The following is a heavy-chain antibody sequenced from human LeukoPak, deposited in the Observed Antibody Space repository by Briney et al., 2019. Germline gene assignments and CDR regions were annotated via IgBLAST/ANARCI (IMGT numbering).Heavy chain of an antibody. CDR3: ARHISGATKELSAFDI. Sequence: PSETLSLTCTVSSGSISNYYWGWIRQPPGKGLEWIGYIYYSESTKYNPSLKSRLTISVDTSKNQFSLRLTSVTAADTAVYYCARHISGATKELSAFDIWGQGTMVNVSS. D-gene: IGHD1-20*01. CDR1: SGSISNYY. CDR2: IYYSEST. J-gene: IGHJ3*02. V-gene: IGHV4-59*08.